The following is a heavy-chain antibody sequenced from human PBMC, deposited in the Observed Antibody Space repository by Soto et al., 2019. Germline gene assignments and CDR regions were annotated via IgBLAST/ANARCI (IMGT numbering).Heavy chain of an antibody. Sequence: PSETLSLTCTVSGGSISGYYWSWIRPPPGKGLEWIGYMYNTGSTVYNPSFKSRVTISVDTSKNQFSLKLNSVTAADTAVYYCARDLWGYCGTDCYPLDVWGQGTTVTVS. V-gene: IGHV4-59*01. CDR2: MYNTGST. CDR1: GGSISGYY. CDR3: ARDLWGYCGTDCYPLDV. D-gene: IGHD2-21*02. J-gene: IGHJ6*02.